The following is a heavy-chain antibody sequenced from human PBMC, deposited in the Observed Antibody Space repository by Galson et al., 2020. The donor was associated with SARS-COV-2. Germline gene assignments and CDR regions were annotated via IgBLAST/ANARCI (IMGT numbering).Heavy chain of an antibody. CDR3: ARGAAGTYYYYYALDV. CDR2: INPNSGCT. D-gene: IGHD6-13*01. CDR1: EYTFTDYY. J-gene: IGHJ6*02. V-gene: IGHV1-2*04. Sequence: ASVKVSCKASEYTFTDYYLHWVRQAPGQGLEWMGWINPNSGCTNYAQKFQGWFTMTMDTSISTAYIELIRLTSDDTAIYYCARGAAGTYYYYYALDVWGQGTTVTVSS.